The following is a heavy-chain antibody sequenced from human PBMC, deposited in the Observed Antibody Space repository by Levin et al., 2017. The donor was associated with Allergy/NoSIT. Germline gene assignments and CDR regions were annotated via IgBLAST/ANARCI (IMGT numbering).Heavy chain of an antibody. J-gene: IGHJ1*01. CDR3: ARAGVTEAVQVGYFQH. D-gene: IGHD2-8*02. CDR2: IWYDGSEK. CDR1: GFTFSAYG. V-gene: IGHV3-33*01. Sequence: PGESLKISCAASGFTFSAYGMHWVRQAPGKGLEWVAVIWYDGSEKRYADSVKGRFTISRDNSNNMLYLQMDSLRDDDTAVYYCARAGVTEAVQVGYFQHWGQGTLVTVSP.